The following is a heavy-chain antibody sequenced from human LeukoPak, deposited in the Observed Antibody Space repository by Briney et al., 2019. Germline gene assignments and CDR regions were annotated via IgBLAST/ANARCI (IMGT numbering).Heavy chain of an antibody. V-gene: IGHV3-23*01. CDR3: AKLGYYYGSGSYYTRDY. D-gene: IGHD3-10*01. CDR2: ISGSGGST. Sequence: GGSLRLSCAASGFTFSSYAMSWVRQAPGKGLEWVSAISGSGGSTYYADSVKGRFTISRDNSKNTLYLQMNSLRAEDTAVYYRAKLGYYYGSGSYYTRDYWGQGTLVTFSS. J-gene: IGHJ4*02. CDR1: GFTFSSYA.